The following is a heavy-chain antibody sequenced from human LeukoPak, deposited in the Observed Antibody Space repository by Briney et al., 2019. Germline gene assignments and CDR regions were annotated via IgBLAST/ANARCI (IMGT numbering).Heavy chain of an antibody. Sequence: VASVKVSCRASGYIFSNYGVRWVRQAPGQGLEWMGWISSYNGNTNSAQKFQGRVTMTTDTSTNTAYMELRSLRSDDTAVYYCARDYGSLEQQLVPAFDYWGQGTLVTVSS. J-gene: IGHJ4*02. V-gene: IGHV1-18*01. CDR1: GYIFSNYG. CDR3: ARDYGSLEQQLVPAFDY. CDR2: ISSYNGNT. D-gene: IGHD6-6*01.